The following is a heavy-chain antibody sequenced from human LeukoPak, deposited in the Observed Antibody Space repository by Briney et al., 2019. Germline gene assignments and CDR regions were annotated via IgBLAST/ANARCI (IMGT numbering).Heavy chain of an antibody. D-gene: IGHD4-17*01. CDR1: GGSISSSNW. CDR2: IYHSGST. V-gene: IGHV4-4*02. Sequence: SGTLSLTCAVSGGSISSSNWWSWVRQPPGKGLEWIGEIYHSGSTNYNPSLKSRVTISVDTSKNQFSLKLSSVTAADTAVYYCARADYGLGPSYFDYWGQGTLVTVSS. J-gene: IGHJ4*02. CDR3: ARADYGLGPSYFDY.